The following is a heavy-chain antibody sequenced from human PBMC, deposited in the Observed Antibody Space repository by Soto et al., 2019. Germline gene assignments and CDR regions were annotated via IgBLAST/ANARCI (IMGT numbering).Heavy chain of an antibody. Sequence: GGSLRLSCAASGFTFSSYEMNWVRQAPGKGLERVSYISDSGGTVYYADSVKGRFTVSRDNGQNSVYLQMNSLRAEDTAVYYCARDLVHYDIWSGYSAYFYYGMDVWGPGTTVTVSS. J-gene: IGHJ6*02. V-gene: IGHV3-48*03. CDR3: ARDLVHYDIWSGYSAYFYYGMDV. D-gene: IGHD3-3*01. CDR1: GFTFSSYE. CDR2: ISDSGGTV.